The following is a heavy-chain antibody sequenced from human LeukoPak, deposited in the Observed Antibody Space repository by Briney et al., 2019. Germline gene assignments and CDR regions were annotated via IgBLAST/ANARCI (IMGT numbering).Heavy chain of an antibody. Sequence: GGSLRLSCAASGFTFSSYAMSWVRQAPGKGLEWVSSISSSSSYIYYADSVKGRFTISRDNAKNSLYLQMNSLRAEDTAVYYCARGGYYDSSGRIWGQGTMVTVSS. CDR1: GFTFSSYA. CDR3: ARGGYYDSSGRI. J-gene: IGHJ3*02. V-gene: IGHV3-21*01. CDR2: ISSSSSYI. D-gene: IGHD3-22*01.